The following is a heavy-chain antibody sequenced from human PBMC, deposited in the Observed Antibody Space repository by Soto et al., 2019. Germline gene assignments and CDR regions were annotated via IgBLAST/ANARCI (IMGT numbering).Heavy chain of an antibody. V-gene: IGHV1-18*04. CDR2: ISAYNGNT. CDR1: GYTFTSYG. CDR3: ARDLGDYYDSSGYFRSWFDP. D-gene: IGHD3-22*01. J-gene: IGHJ5*02. Sequence: ASVKVSCKASGYTFTSYGISWVRQAPGQGLEWMGWISAYNGNTNYAQKLQGRVTMTTDTSTSTAYMELRSLRSDDTAVYYCARDLGDYYDSSGYFRSWFDPWGQGTLVTVSS.